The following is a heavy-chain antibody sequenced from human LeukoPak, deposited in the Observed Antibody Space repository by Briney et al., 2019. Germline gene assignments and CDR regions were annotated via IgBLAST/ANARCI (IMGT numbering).Heavy chain of an antibody. Sequence: SETLSLTCTVSGGSISSGGYYWSWIRQHPGKGLEWIGYIYYSGSTYHNPSLKSRVTISVDTSKNQFSLRLSSVTAADTAVYYCGSYSATDAFDIWGQGTMVTVSS. D-gene: IGHD2-15*01. CDR2: IYYSGST. J-gene: IGHJ3*02. V-gene: IGHV4-31*03. CDR3: GSYSATDAFDI. CDR1: GGSISSGGYY.